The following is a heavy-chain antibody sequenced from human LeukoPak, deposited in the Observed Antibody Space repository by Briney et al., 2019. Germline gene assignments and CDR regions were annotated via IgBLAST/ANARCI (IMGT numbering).Heavy chain of an antibody. CDR3: ARDAPPLTGTTVY. V-gene: IGHV3-48*03. D-gene: IGHD1-20*01. J-gene: IGHJ4*02. Sequence: GGSLRLSCGASGFTFSSSEMDWVRQAPGKGLEWVASINSATTIYYADSVKGRFTISRDNTKNSVYLQMSSLRAEDTAVYYCARDAPPLTGTTVYWGQGTLVTVSS. CDR2: INSATTI. CDR1: GFTFSSSE.